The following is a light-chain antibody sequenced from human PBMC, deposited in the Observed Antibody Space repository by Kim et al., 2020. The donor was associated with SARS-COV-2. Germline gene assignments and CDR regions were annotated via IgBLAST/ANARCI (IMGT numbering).Light chain of an antibody. CDR3: QQSYITPFT. J-gene: IGKJ3*01. CDR1: QSISSH. Sequence: DIQMTQSPSSLSASVGDRVTITCRTTQSISSHLNWYQQKPGGAPKLLISAASTLQGGVPSRFSGSGSETDFTLTISSLQPDDVATYFCQQSYITPFTFGPGTKVDIK. CDR2: AAS. V-gene: IGKV1-39*01.